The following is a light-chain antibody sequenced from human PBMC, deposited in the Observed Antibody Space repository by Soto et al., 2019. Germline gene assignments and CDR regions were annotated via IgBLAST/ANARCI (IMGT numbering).Light chain of an antibody. J-gene: IGKJ3*01. CDR2: GAS. CDR3: QQYGGSPPFT. Sequence: EIVLTQSPGTLSLSPGERATLSCRASQNVDTNYLAWYQQKPGQAPRIIIFGASGRATGIPDRFSGSGSGTDFTLTISRLEPEDFAVYYCQQYGGSPPFTFGPGTKVDIK. CDR1: QNVDTNY. V-gene: IGKV3-20*01.